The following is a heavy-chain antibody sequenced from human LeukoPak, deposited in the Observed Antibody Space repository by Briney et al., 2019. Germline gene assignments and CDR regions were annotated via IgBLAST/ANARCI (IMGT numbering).Heavy chain of an antibody. Sequence: GGSLRLSCAASGFTFFNYAMSWVRQAPGKGLEWVSTFTGSGGSTYYADSVKGRFTISRDNSKNTLSLHMNSLRAEDKAIYYCARGDESSAYYSLGNYWGQGTLVAVSS. CDR1: GFTFFNYA. J-gene: IGHJ4*02. V-gene: IGHV3-23*01. CDR2: FTGSGGST. D-gene: IGHD3-22*01. CDR3: ARGDESSAYYSLGNY.